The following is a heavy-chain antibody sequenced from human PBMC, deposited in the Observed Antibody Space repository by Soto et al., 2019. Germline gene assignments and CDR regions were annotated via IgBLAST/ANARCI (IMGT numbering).Heavy chain of an antibody. CDR2: ISWHSGSI. CDR1: GFTFDDYA. V-gene: IGHV3-9*01. CDR3: AKSAKLTGYCSRARYDNQGFCYFDL. Sequence: EVQLVESGGGLVQPGRSLRLSCAASGFTFDDYAMHWVRQAPGKGLEWVSGISWHSGSIGYADSVKGRFTISRDNAKNYLYMQMTSRMSDGTSVYYCAKSAKLTGYCSRARYDNQGFCYFDLWGRGTQVTVAA. D-gene: IGHD2-15*01. J-gene: IGHJ2*01.